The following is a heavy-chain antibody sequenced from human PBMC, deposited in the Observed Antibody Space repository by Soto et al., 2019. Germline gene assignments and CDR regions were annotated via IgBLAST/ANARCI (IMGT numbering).Heavy chain of an antibody. CDR3: AKGADYYGSGTYYNY. CDR1: GFTFFSYA. V-gene: IGHV3-30*18. D-gene: IGHD3-10*01. CDR2: KSYDGSNK. Sequence: GGSLRLSCAASGFTFFSYAMQWVRQAPGKGLEWVAAKSYDGSNKYYVDSVKGRFTISRDNPKNTLYLQMNSLRAEDTAVYYCAKGADYYGSGTYYNYWGQGTLVTSPQ. J-gene: IGHJ4*02.